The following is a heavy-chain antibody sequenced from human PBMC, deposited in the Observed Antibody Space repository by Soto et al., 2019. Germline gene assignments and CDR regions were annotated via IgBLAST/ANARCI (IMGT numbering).Heavy chain of an antibody. D-gene: IGHD3-3*01. V-gene: IGHV4-38-2*01. J-gene: IGHJ5*02. Sequence: SATLSLTCAVSGYSISSGYYWGWLRQPPVKGLEWIGSIYHSGITYYNPSLNSRVTIPVYTSKNQFSLKLSSVTAAYTAVYYCARRLDYDFWSGYHGNWFDPWGQGTMVT. CDR2: IYHSGIT. CDR1: GYSISSGYY. CDR3: ARRLDYDFWSGYHGNWFDP.